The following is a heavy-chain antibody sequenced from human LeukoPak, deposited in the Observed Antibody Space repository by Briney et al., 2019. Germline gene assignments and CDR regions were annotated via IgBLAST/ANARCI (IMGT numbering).Heavy chain of an antibody. V-gene: IGHV4-31*01. CDR1: GGSISSGGYY. CDR2: IYYRGNP. CDR3: ARLSSGPVGDWFGP. Sequence: SASLSPTRTVSGGSISSGGYYWSWIRQHPGKGLEWFGYIYYRGNPYYQPSLKSLVTRSVDTSKNQVSLKLSSVTAPDTAVDYCARLSSGPVGDWFGPRGQGTL. D-gene: IGHD3-22*01. J-gene: IGHJ5*02.